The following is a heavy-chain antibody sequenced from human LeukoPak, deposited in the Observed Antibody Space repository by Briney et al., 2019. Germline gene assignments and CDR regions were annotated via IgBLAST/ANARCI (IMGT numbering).Heavy chain of an antibody. Sequence: SSETLSLTCTVSGGSISSYYWSWIRQPAGKGLEWIGRIYTSGSTNYNPSLKSRVTMSVDTSKNQFSLKLSSVTAADTAVYYCARDLGAIFGVVIKEYNWFDPWGQGTLVTVSS. CDR3: ARDLGAIFGVVIKEYNWFDP. V-gene: IGHV4-4*07. CDR1: GGSISSYY. J-gene: IGHJ5*02. D-gene: IGHD3-3*01. CDR2: IYTSGST.